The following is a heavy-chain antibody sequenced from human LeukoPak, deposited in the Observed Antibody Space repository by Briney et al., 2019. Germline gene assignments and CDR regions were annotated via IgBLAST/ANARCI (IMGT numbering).Heavy chain of an antibody. J-gene: IGHJ4*02. CDR2: IYTSGST. CDR1: GESIKSFY. V-gene: IGHV4-4*07. D-gene: IGHD2-2*01. Sequence: PSETLSLTCTVSGESIKSFYWSWIRQPAGKGLEWIGRIYTSGSTNYSPSLKSRVTMSVDTSKNQFSLKLSSVTAADTAVYYCARDVVAAVGSFDYWGQGTQVTVSS. CDR3: ARDVVAAVGSFDY.